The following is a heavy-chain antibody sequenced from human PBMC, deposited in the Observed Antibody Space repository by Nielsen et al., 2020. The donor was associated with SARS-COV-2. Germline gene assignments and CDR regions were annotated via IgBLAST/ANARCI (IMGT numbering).Heavy chain of an antibody. CDR1: GFTFSSYS. CDR2: ISSSSSYI. D-gene: IGHD2-15*01. V-gene: IGHV3-21*04. CDR3: AKRGRSGGSLLVSYYYYYGMDV. J-gene: IGHJ6*02. Sequence: ETLSLTCAASGFTFSSYSMNWVRQAPGKGLEWVSSISSSSSYIYYADSVKGRFTISRDNAKNSLYLQMNSLRAEDTAVYYCAKRGRSGGSLLVSYYYYYGMDVWGQGTTVTVSS.